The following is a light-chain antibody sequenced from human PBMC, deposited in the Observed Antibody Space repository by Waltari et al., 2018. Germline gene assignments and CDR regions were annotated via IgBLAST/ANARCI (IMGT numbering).Light chain of an antibody. Sequence: DIQMAQSPSSLSASVGDRVTITCRASQGIRTFLNWYQQKPGKAPKLLMYVASSLQSGVPSRFSGSGSGTDFTLTISSLQPEDFATYYCQQSYNTPYTFGQGTKLEIK. CDR3: QQSYNTPYT. CDR1: QGIRTF. CDR2: VAS. V-gene: IGKV1-39*01. J-gene: IGKJ2*01.